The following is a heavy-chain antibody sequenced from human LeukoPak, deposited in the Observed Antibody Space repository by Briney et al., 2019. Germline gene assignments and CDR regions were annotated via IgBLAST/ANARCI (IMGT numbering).Heavy chain of an antibody. V-gene: IGHV1-8*01. CDR2: MNPNIGNT. CDR1: RYTFTSYD. Sequence: SAKVSCKASRYTFTSYDINCVRHATGQGLEWMGWMNPNIGNTGYTHKFQGRVTMTRNTSISTAYMELRRLRLEDTAVYYCARGPEYSSSSGGEYWGEGKLVTVSS. D-gene: IGHD6-6*01. J-gene: IGHJ4*02. CDR3: ARGPEYSSSSGGEY.